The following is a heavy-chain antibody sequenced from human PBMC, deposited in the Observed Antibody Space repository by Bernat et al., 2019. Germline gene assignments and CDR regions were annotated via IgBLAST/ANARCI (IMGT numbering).Heavy chain of an antibody. V-gene: IGHV1-2*06. CDR1: GYTFTGYY. D-gene: IGHD6-19*01. CDR3: ARGRTGYSSGDFQH. CDR2: INPNSGGT. J-gene: IGHJ1*01. Sequence: QVQLVQSGAEVKKPGASVKVSCKASGYTFTGYYMHWVRQAPGQGLEWMGRINPNSGGTNYAQKLQGRVTMTRDTSISTAYMELSRLRSDDTAVYYCARGRTGYSSGDFQHWGQGTLVTVSS.